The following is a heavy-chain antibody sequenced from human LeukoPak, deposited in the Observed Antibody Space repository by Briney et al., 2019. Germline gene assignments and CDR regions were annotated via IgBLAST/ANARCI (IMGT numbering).Heavy chain of an antibody. CDR3: ARGYYDRSGSSNPFDS. V-gene: IGHV4-59*01. CDR1: GDSISSSY. D-gene: IGHD3-22*01. J-gene: IGHJ4*02. Sequence: SETLSLTCSVSGDSISSSYWSWIRQPPGKRLEWVGYVHYTGKTNYNPSLNNRATISVDMSKNQFSLTLTSVTVADTAMYYCARGYYDRSGSSNPFDSWGQGTLVTVSA. CDR2: VHYTGKT.